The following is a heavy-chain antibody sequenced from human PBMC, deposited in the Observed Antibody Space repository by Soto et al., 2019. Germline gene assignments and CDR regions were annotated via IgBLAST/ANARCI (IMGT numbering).Heavy chain of an antibody. CDR3: AKELYRYDF. CDR2: ISGSGGST. CDR1: GLTFSSYA. V-gene: IGHV3-23*01. D-gene: IGHD2-15*01. J-gene: IGHJ4*01. Sequence: EVQLLESGGGLVQPGGSLRLSCAASGLTFSSYAMTWVRQAPGKGLEWVSGISGSGGSTYHADSVKGRFTISRDNSKNTLYLQMNSLRAEDTAVYDCAKELYRYDFWGHGTLVTVSS.